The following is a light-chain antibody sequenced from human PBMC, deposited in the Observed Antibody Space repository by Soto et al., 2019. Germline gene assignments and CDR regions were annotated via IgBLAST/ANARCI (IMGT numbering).Light chain of an antibody. CDR3: QQSYSTPLT. J-gene: IGKJ4*01. CDR2: AAS. CDR1: HTISNY. Sequence: DIQLIQSPPSLSASVGDRVTITCGASHTISNYLNWYQQKPGKAPKLLIYAASSLQSGVPSRFSGSGSGTDFTLTISSLQPEDFATYYCQQSYSTPLTFGGGTKV. V-gene: IGKV1-39*01.